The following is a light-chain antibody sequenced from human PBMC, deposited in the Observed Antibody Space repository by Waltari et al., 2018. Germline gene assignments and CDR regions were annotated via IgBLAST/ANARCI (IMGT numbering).Light chain of an antibody. CDR1: QSVSSSY. CDR2: GAS. V-gene: IGKV3-20*01. CDR3: QQYGSSGTWT. J-gene: IGKJ1*01. Sequence: EIVLTQSPGTLSLSPGERATLSCRASQSVSSSYLAWYQQKPGQAPRLLIYGASSRATGIPDRCSGSGSGTDFTLTISRLEPEDFAVYYCQQYGSSGTWTFGQGTKVEIK.